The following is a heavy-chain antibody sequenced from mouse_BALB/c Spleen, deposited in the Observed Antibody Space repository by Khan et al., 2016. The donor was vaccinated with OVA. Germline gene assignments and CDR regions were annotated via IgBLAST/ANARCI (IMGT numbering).Heavy chain of an antibody. CDR3: AGDDYYGIPYHIFAHYALDY. J-gene: IGHJ4*01. CDR2: INPNTGES. Sequence: QIQLVQSGPELKKPGETVKISCKASGYTFTDYGMNWVKQAPGKGLKWMGWINPNTGESTFAEDFKGRFAFSLESSARTAYLQLNNLKNEDTAIXVGAGDDYYGIPYHIFAHYALDYCCLVTSVTLPS. CDR1: GYTFTDYG. D-gene: IGHD1-1*01. V-gene: IGHV9-3*02.